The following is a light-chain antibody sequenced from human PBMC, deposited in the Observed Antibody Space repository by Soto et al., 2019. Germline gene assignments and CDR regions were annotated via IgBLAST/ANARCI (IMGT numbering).Light chain of an antibody. V-gene: IGLV2-14*01. CDR1: SSDVGGYNY. CDR3: SSYTISSTLVV. CDR2: DVS. J-gene: IGLJ2*01. Sequence: QSALTQPASVSGSPGQSITISCTGTSSDVGGYNYVSWYQQHPGKAPKLMIYDVSNRPSGVSNRFSGSKSGNTASLTISGLQADDEAEYYCSSYTISSTLVVFGGGTKLTVL.